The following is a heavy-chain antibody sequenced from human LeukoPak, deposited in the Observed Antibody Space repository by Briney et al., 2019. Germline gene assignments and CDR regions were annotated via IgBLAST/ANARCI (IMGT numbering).Heavy chain of an antibody. CDR3: ARVGSGYDLNYYYYYYMDV. CDR1: GGSISSSSYY. CDR2: IYTSGST. J-gene: IGHJ6*03. D-gene: IGHD5-12*01. V-gene: IGHV4-61*09. Sequence: SETLSLTCTVSGGSISSSSYYWGWIRQPAGKGLEWIGHIYTSGSTNYNPSLRSRVTISVDTSKNQFSLKLSSVTAADTAVYYCARVGSGYDLNYYYYYYMDVWGKGTTVTVSS.